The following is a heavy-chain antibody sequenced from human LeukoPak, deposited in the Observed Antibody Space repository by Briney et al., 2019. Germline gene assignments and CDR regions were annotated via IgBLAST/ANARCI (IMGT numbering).Heavy chain of an antibody. CDR2: IYTSGST. V-gene: IGHV4-61*02. D-gene: IGHD3-9*01. CDR1: GGSISSGSYY. Sequence: SQTLSLTCTVSGGSISSGSYYWSWIRQPAGKGLEWIGRIYTSGSTNYNPSLKSRVTISVDTSKNQFSLKLSSVTAADTAVYYCARIGRILTGYYYYYYGMDVWGQGTTVTVSS. J-gene: IGHJ6*02. CDR3: ARIGRILTGYYYYYYGMDV.